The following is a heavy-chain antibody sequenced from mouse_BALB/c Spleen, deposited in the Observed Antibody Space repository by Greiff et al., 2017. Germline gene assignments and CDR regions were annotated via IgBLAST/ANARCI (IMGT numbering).Heavy chain of an antibody. Sequence: QVQLKQSGPELVKPGASVKISCKASGYAFSSSWMNWVKQRPGQGLEWIGRIYPGDGDTNYNGKFKGKATLTADKSSSTAYMQLSSLTSVDSAVYFCARGAYYGNYVDYWGQGTTLTVSS. CDR3: ARGAYYGNYVDY. CDR2: IYPGDGDT. J-gene: IGHJ2*01. V-gene: IGHV1-82*01. D-gene: IGHD2-10*01. CDR1: GYAFSSSW.